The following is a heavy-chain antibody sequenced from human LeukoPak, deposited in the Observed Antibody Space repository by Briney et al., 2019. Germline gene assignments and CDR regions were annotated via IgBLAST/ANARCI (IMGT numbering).Heavy chain of an antibody. D-gene: IGHD6-19*01. J-gene: IGHJ6*03. CDR1: GFTFSSYA. CDR2: ISGSGGST. V-gene: IGHV3-23*01. CDR3: AKRGTIAVAVTGYMDV. Sequence: GGSLRLSCAASGFTFSSYAMSWVRQAPGRGLEWVSAISGSGGSTYYADSVKGRFTISRDNSKNTLYLQMNSLRTEDTAVYYCAKRGTIAVAVTGYMDVWGKGTTVTVSS.